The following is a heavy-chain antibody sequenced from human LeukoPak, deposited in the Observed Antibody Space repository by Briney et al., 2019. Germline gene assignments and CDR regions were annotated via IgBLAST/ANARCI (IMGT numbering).Heavy chain of an antibody. CDR1: GFTFSNAW. J-gene: IGHJ3*02. Sequence: GGSLRLSCAASGFTFSNAWMSWVRQAPGKGLEWVGRIKSKTDGGTTDYAAPVKGRSTISSDESKNTLYLQMHSLKPEDPAVYCGTTVSHQFADDVDIWGQGTMVTVPS. D-gene: IGHD3-16*02. CDR2: IKSKTDGGTT. CDR3: TTVSHQFADDVDI. V-gene: IGHV3-15*01.